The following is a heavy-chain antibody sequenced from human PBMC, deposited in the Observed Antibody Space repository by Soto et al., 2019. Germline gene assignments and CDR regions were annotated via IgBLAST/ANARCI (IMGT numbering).Heavy chain of an antibody. CDR2: IIPIFGTA. J-gene: IGHJ4*02. V-gene: IGHV1-69*13. D-gene: IGHD2-15*01. CDR3: ARIYCSGGSCYRYYFDY. CDR1: GGTFSSYA. Sequence: ASVKVSCKASGGTFSSYAISWVRQAPGQGLEWMGGIIPIFGTANYAQKFQGRVTITADESTSTAYMELSSLRSEDTAVYYCARIYCSGGSCYRYYFDYWGQGTLVTVSS.